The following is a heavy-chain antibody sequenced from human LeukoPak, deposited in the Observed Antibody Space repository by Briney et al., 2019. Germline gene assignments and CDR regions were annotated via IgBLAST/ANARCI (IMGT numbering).Heavy chain of an antibody. Sequence: GGSLRLSCAASGFTFDDYGMNWVRQAPAKGLEWVSYISSSGSTIYYADSVKGRFTISRDNAKNSLYLQMNSLRAEDTAVYYCAELGITMIGGVWGKGTTVTISS. D-gene: IGHD3-10*02. V-gene: IGHV3-48*03. CDR1: GFTFDDYG. CDR3: AELGITMIGGV. J-gene: IGHJ6*04. CDR2: ISSSGSTI.